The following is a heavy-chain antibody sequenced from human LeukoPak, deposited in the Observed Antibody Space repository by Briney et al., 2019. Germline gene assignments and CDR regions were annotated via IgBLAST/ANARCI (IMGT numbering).Heavy chain of an antibody. CDR1: GFTFDDYG. CDR3: AKDRSIGTYYTFDH. D-gene: IGHD1-26*01. J-gene: IGHJ4*02. Sequence: PGGSLRLSCAASGFTFDDYGMSWVRQAPGKGLEWVSGINWNGGSTGYADSVKGRFTVSRDNSNNRLYLQMSGLTAADTAVYYCAKDRSIGTYYTFDHWGQGTLVTVSS. CDR2: INWNGGST. V-gene: IGHV3-20*04.